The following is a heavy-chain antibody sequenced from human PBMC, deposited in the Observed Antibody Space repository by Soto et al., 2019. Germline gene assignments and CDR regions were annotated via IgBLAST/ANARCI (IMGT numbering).Heavy chain of an antibody. CDR2: IDPSDSYI. CDR1: GYSLATYW. D-gene: IGHD2-15*01. CDR3: ARLGDCSGGSCFSRYYYHGMDV. Sequence: GESLKISCKSSGYSLATYWITWVRQMPGKGLEWMGRIDPSDSYINYSQSFQRRVTISADKSLNTAYLQWSSLEASDTAMYYCARLGDCSGGSCFSRYYYHGMDVWGQGTTVTVSS. J-gene: IGHJ6*02. V-gene: IGHV5-10-1*01.